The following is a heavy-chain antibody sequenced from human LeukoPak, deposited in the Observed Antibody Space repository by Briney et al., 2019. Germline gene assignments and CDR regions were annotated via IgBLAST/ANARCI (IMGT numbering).Heavy chain of an antibody. V-gene: IGHV4-39*07. J-gene: IGHJ5*02. CDR1: GGSISSSSYY. CDR2: IYYSGST. Sequence: MLSETLSLTCTVSGGSISSSSYYWGWIRQPPGKGLEWIGSIYYSGSTYYNPSLKSRVTISVDTSKNQFSLKLSSVTAADTAVYYCARGDLWFGELRWFDPWGQGTLVTVSS. CDR3: ARGDLWFGELRWFDP. D-gene: IGHD3-10*01.